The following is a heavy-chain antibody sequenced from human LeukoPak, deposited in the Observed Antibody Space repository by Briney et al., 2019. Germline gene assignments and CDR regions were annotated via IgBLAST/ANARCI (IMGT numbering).Heavy chain of an antibody. D-gene: IGHD3-22*01. Sequence: ASVKVSCKASGGTFSSYAINWVRQATGQGLEWMGWMNPNSGNTGYAQKFQGRVTMTRNTSISTAYMELSSLRSEDTAVYYCARGHLGSSGYTNWGQGTLVTVSS. V-gene: IGHV1-8*02. J-gene: IGHJ4*02. CDR3: ARGHLGSSGYTN. CDR2: MNPNSGNT. CDR1: GGTFSSYA.